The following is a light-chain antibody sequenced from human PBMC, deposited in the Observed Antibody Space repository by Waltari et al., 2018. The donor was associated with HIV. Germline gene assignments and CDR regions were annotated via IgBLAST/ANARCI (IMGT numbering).Light chain of an antibody. CDR3: QVWDGRNDQVV. J-gene: IGLJ2*01. Sequence: SYVLTQPPSLSLAPGQTATITCGGDRIGRKSVHWYQQKPGQAPVLVVYDDSDRPSGIPERFSGSNSENMATLSITRVEAGDEADYFCQVWDGRNDQVVFGGGTKLTVL. CDR2: DDS. CDR1: RIGRKS. V-gene: IGLV3-21*02.